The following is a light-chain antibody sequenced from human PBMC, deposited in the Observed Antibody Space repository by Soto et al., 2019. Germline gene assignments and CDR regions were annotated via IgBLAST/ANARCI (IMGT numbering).Light chain of an antibody. Sequence: VMTQAPATLSVSPGERVTLSCRASQTVTSSYLAWYQQKPGQAPRLLIYGASSRATGIPDRFRGSGSGTDFTLTISRLEPEDFAVYSCQQYGSSPTFGQGTKVDIK. J-gene: IGKJ1*01. CDR2: GAS. CDR3: QQYGSSPT. CDR1: QTVTSSY. V-gene: IGKV3-20*01.